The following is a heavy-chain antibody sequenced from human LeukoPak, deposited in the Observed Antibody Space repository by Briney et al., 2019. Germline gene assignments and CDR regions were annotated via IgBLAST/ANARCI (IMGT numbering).Heavy chain of an antibody. Sequence: ASVKVSCKASGGTFSSYAISWVRQAPGQGLEWMGGIIPIFGTANYAQKFQGRVTTTADESTSTAYMELSSLRSEDTAVYYCARGYYDSSGYYTSGFYYYYYGMDVWGQGTTVTVSS. CDR1: GGTFSSYA. CDR3: ARGYYDSSGYYTSGFYYYYYGMDV. V-gene: IGHV1-69*13. J-gene: IGHJ6*02. D-gene: IGHD3-22*01. CDR2: IIPIFGTA.